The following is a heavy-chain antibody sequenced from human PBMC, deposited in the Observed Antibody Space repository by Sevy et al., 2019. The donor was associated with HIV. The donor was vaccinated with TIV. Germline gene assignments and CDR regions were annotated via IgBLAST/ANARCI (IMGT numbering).Heavy chain of an antibody. V-gene: IGHV5-51*01. J-gene: IGHJ4*02. CDR3: ARKRNYYYGSGSYYNFDY. CDR1: GYSFTSYW. CDR2: IYPGDSDT. D-gene: IGHD3-10*01. Sequence: GESLKISCKGSGYSFTSYWIGWVRQMPGKGLEWMGIIYPGDSDTRYSPSFQVQVTISADKSISTAYLQWSSLKASDTAMYYCARKRNYYYGSGSYYNFDYWGQGTLVTVSS.